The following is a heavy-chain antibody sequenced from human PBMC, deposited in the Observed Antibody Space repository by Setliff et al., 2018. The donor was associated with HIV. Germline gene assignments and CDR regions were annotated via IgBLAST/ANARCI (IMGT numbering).Heavy chain of an antibody. V-gene: IGHV4-39*02. CDR2: ISYSGRT. D-gene: IGHD6-13*01. Sequence: SETLSLTCIVSGVSTSSSSFYWGWIRQPPGKGLDWIGYISYSGRTYYNPSLKSRVTISVDTSKNHFSLRLDSVTAADTAVYYCARSGSSSWFSSLVGPYYYYYYMDVWGKGTTVTVSS. CDR3: ARSGSSSWFSSLVGPYYYYYYMDV. CDR1: GVSTSSSSFY. J-gene: IGHJ6*03.